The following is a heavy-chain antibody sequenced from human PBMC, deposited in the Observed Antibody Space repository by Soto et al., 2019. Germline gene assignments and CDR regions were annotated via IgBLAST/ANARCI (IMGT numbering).Heavy chain of an antibody. V-gene: IGHV3-64*01. CDR1: GFTFSSYA. CDR2: ISNNGGST. CDR3: ARVRSTTVTYYFDY. D-gene: IGHD4-17*01. J-gene: IGHJ4*02. Sequence: ESGGGLVQPGGSLRLSCAASGFTFSSYAMHWVRQAPGKGLEYVSAISNNGGSTYYANSVKGRFTISRDNSKNTLYLQMGSLRAEDMAVYYCARVRSTTVTYYFDYWGQGTLVTVSS.